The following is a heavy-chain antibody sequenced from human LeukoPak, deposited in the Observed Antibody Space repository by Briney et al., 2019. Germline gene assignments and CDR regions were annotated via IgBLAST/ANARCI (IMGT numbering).Heavy chain of an antibody. D-gene: IGHD7-27*01. CDR3: STDSVKTTGDRSILLY. CDR2: IKSKTDGGTT. Sequence: GGXLRLSCXXSXXTFSNAWXSWVRQAPGKGLEWVGRIKSKTDGGTTDYAAPVKGRFTISRDDSKNTLYLQMNSLKTEDTAVYYCSTDSVKTTGDRSILLYWGQGTLVTVSS. V-gene: IGHV3-15*01. J-gene: IGHJ4*02. CDR1: XXTFSNAW.